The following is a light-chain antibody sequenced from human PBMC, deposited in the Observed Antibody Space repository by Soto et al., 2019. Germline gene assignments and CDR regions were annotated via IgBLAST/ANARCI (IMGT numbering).Light chain of an antibody. CDR2: GAS. CDR3: QQYNNWPPGT. V-gene: IGKV3-15*01. Sequence: EIVLTQSTATLTLSPGERATLSCRASQSVSSNLAWYQREPGQAPRLLIYGASTRATGIPARFSGSGSGTEFTLTISSLQSEDFAVYYCQQYNNWPPGTFGQGTKVDI. CDR1: QSVSSN. J-gene: IGKJ1*01.